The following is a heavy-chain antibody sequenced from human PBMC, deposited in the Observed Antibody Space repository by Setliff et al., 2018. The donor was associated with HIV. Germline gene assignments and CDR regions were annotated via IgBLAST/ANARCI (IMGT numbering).Heavy chain of an antibody. CDR3: ARVDCSSTSCYRDYYYCMDV. V-gene: IGHV4-59*08. J-gene: IGHJ6*03. CDR2: IHYSGSS. Sequence: LSLTCTVSGGSITGHYWSWIRQPPGKGLEWIGYIHYSGSSNYNPSLKSRVSISVDTSKKQVSLKLNSVTAADTAVYYCARVDCSSTSCYRDYYYCMDVWGKGTTVTVSS. D-gene: IGHD2-2*01. CDR1: GGSITGHY.